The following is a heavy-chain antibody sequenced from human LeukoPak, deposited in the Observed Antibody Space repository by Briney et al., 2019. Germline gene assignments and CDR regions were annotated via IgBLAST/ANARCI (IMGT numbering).Heavy chain of an antibody. D-gene: IGHD3-10*01. CDR3: AKTPYYGSGSHYGMDV. V-gene: IGHV4-34*01. Sequence: SETLSLTCAVSGGSFSAHYWTWIRQSPGKGLEWIGEINHSGRTTYNPSLKSRVIISADTSKNQFSLRLSSVTAADTAVYYCAKTPYYGSGSHYGMDVWGQGTTVTVSS. J-gene: IGHJ6*02. CDR2: INHSGRT. CDR1: GGSFSAHY.